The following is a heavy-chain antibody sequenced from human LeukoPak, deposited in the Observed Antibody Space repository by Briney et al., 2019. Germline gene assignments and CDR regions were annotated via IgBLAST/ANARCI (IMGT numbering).Heavy chain of an antibody. Sequence: SVKVSCKASGGTFSSYAISWVRQAPGQGLEWMGRIIPIFGIANYAQKFQGRVTITADKSINTAYMELSSLRSEDTAVYYCARDGYYDSSGYHIDYWGQGTLVTVSS. V-gene: IGHV1-69*04. D-gene: IGHD3-22*01. CDR1: GGTFSSYA. CDR3: ARDGYYDSSGYHIDY. CDR2: IIPIFGIA. J-gene: IGHJ4*02.